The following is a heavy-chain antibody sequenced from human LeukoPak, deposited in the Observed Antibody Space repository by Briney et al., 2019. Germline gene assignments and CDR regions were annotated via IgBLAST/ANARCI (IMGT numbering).Heavy chain of an antibody. D-gene: IGHD6-19*01. V-gene: IGHV3-23*01. CDR3: VKSISGGLAVPTHLFHP. Sequence: GGSLRLSCTASGFAFSVYAMSWLRQPPGKGLEWVSTVKANSGTTSYAASVRGRFTISRDNSKNTLYLQMNTLRADDTAIYYFVKSISGGLAVPTHLFHPWGPGPLVVVSS. CDR1: GFAFSVYA. CDR2: VKANSGTT. J-gene: IGHJ5*02.